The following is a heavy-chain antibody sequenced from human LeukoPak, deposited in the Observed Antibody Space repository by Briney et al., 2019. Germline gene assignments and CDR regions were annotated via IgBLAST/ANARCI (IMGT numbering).Heavy chain of an antibody. CDR3: ARPYYSYGYSDYFDY. CDR2: ISRSGDTI. V-gene: IGHV3-11*04. D-gene: IGHD5-18*01. CDR1: GFTLSDSY. Sequence: GGSLRLSCAASGFTLSDSYMSWIRQAPRKGLEWISYISRSGDTIYYADSVKGRFTISRDNAKNSLYLQMNSLRAEDTAVYYCARPYYSYGYSDYFDYWGQGTLVTVSS. J-gene: IGHJ4*02.